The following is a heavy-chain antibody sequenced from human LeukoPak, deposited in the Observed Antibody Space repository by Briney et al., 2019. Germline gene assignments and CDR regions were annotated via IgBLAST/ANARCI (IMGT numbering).Heavy chain of an antibody. V-gene: IGHV3-21*01. D-gene: IGHD3-22*01. Sequence: GGSLRLSCAASGFTFSSYSMNWVRQAPGKGLEWVSSISSSSYIYYADSVKGRFTISRDNAKNSLYLQMNSLRAKDTAVYYCASDGIVASGMDVWGKGTTVTVSS. J-gene: IGHJ6*04. CDR2: ISSSSYI. CDR3: ASDGIVASGMDV. CDR1: GFTFSSYS.